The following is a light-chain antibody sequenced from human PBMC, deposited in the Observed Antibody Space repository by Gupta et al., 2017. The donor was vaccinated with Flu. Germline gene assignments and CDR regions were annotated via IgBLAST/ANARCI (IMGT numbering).Light chain of an antibody. CDR2: DAS. Sequence: SPSSLSASVGDRVTITCQASQDISKQLNWYQQKPGKAPRLLIYDASNWETGVPSRFSGSRSGTDFSFTISSLQAEDMGTYYCQQYEGLPTFGQGTKVEVK. V-gene: IGKV1-33*01. CDR1: QDISKQ. CDR3: QQYEGLPT. J-gene: IGKJ1*01.